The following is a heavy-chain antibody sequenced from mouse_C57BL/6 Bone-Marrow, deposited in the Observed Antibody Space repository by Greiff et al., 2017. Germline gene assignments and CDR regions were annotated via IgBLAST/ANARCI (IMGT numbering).Heavy chain of an antibody. CDR2: ISYSGST. J-gene: IGHJ3*01. CDR3: AREGGSSFFAY. CDR1: GYSITSGYD. D-gene: IGHD1-1*01. V-gene: IGHV3-1*01. Sequence: EVNLVEPGPGMVKPSQSLSLTCTVTGYSITSGYDWHWIRHFPGNKLEWMGYISYSGSTNYNPSLKSRISITHDTSKNHFFLKLNSVTTEDAATYYCAREGGSSFFAYWGQGTLVTVSA.